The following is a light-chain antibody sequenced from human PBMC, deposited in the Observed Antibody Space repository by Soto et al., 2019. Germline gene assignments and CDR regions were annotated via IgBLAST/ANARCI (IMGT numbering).Light chain of an antibody. J-gene: IGKJ1*01. CDR1: QSVSNS. CDR2: GAS. Sequence: EIVSTQSPGTLSLSPGERATLLCRASQSVSNSLAWYQQKPGQAPSLIIYGASSRATGIPDRFSGSGSGTDFTLTISRLEPEDFAVYYCQQYGNSPVTFGQGTKVEIK. CDR3: QQYGNSPVT. V-gene: IGKV3-20*01.